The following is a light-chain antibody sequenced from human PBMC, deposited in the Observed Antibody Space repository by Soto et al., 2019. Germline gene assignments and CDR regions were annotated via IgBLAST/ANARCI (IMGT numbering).Light chain of an antibody. Sequence: QSVLTKPASVSGSPGQSITISCTGTSSDVGGYNYVSWCQQHPGKAPKLMIYEVSNRPSGVSNRFSGSKSGNTASLTISGLQAEDEADYYCSSYTSSSTLGFGTGTKVTVL. CDR2: EVS. CDR3: SSYTSSSTLG. J-gene: IGLJ1*01. CDR1: SSDVGGYNY. V-gene: IGLV2-14*01.